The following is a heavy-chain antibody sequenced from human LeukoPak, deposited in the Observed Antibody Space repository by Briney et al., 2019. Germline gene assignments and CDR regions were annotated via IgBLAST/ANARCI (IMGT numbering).Heavy chain of an antibody. Sequence: GESLKISCKGSGYSFTSYWIGWVRQMPGKGLEWMGIIYTGDSDTRYSPSFQGQVTISADKSISTAYLQWSSLKASDTAMYYCARNGEYSGYDPLFQYYYMDVWGKGTTVTVSS. CDR1: GYSFTSYW. J-gene: IGHJ6*03. D-gene: IGHD5-12*01. CDR3: ARNGEYSGYDPLFQYYYMDV. V-gene: IGHV5-51*01. CDR2: IYTGDSDT.